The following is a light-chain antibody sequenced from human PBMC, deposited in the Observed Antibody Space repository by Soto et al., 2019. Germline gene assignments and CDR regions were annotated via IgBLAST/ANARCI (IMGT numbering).Light chain of an antibody. Sequence: QSVLTQPPSASGSPGQSVTISCTGTSSDVGGYYNVSWYQHHPGKAPKLIIYEVIKRPSGVPDRFSSSKSDNTASLTVSGLRAEDEADYYCTSYAGSNNLVFGGGTKLTVL. CDR1: SSDVGGYYN. V-gene: IGLV2-8*01. J-gene: IGLJ2*01. CDR3: TSYAGSNNLV. CDR2: EVI.